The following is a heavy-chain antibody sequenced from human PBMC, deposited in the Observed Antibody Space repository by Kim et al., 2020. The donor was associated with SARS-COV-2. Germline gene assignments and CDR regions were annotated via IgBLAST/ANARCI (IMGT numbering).Heavy chain of an antibody. CDR1: GGSFSGYY. D-gene: IGHD3-3*01. J-gene: IGHJ4*01. CDR3: ARLWGGRSGYYTGEDY. Sequence: SETLSLTCAVYGGSFSGYYWSWIRQPPGKGLEWIGEINHSGSTNYNPSLKSRVTISVDTSKNQFSLKLSSVTAADTAVYYCARLWGGRSGYYTGEDYWG. CDR2: INHSGST. V-gene: IGHV4-34*01.